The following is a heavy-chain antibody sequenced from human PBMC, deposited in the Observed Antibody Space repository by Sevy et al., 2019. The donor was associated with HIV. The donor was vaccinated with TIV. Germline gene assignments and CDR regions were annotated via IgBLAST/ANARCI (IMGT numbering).Heavy chain of an antibody. Sequence: GESLKISCAASGFTFSSYAMSWVRQAPGKGLEWVSAISGSGGSTYYADSVKGRFTISRDNSKNTLYLQMNSLRAEDTAVYYCAKGAPQQLRAFDIWGQGTMVTVSS. J-gene: IGHJ3*02. CDR2: ISGSGGST. D-gene: IGHD6-13*01. CDR1: GFTFSSYA. CDR3: AKGAPQQLRAFDI. V-gene: IGHV3-23*01.